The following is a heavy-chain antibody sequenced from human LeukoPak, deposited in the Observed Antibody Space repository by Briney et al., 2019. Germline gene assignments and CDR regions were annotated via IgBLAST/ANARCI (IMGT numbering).Heavy chain of an antibody. Sequence: PGGSLRLSCAASGFTFSNAWMSWIRQPPGKGLEWIGEINHSGSTNYNPSLKSRVTISVDTSKNQFSLKLSSVTAADTAVYYCARGFFFPVIDCSSTSCHSWRVGRSAYFDYWGQGTLVTVSS. D-gene: IGHD2-2*01. V-gene: IGHV4-34*01. CDR3: ARGFFFPVIDCSSTSCHSWRVGRSAYFDY. CDR2: INHSGST. J-gene: IGHJ4*02. CDR1: GFTFSNAW.